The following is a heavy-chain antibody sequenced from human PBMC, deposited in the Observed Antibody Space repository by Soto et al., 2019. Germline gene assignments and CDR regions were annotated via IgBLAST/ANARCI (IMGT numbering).Heavy chain of an antibody. Sequence: QVELVESGGGVVQPGRSLKLSCAASGVTPGRYGMHWVRQAPGKGLEWLAVISNDGVNKYYAYSVKGRFTISRDNSRNSLYLQMVNLRAEDTAVYYCVKVQRMYYYGSGSDSCGQGTLVTVSS. CDR2: ISNDGVNK. CDR1: GVTPGRYG. D-gene: IGHD3-10*01. CDR3: VKVQRMYYYGSGSDS. V-gene: IGHV3-30*03. J-gene: IGHJ4*02.